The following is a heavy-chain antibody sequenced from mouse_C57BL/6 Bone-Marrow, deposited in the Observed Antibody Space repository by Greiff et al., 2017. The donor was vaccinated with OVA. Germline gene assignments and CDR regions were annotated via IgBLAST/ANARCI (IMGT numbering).Heavy chain of an antibody. CDR1: GYTFTSYW. J-gene: IGHJ1*03. Sequence: QVQLQQSGAELVKPGASVKLSCKASGYTFTSYWMPWVKQRPGQGLEWIGEIGPSDGYTNYNQKFKGKATLTGDTSSSTAYMQLSSLTSEDSAVYYCAREGGFYYCGYFDVWGTGTTVTVSS. CDR2: IGPSDGYT. V-gene: IGHV1-50*01. CDR3: AREGGFYYCGYFDV. D-gene: IGHD1-1*01.